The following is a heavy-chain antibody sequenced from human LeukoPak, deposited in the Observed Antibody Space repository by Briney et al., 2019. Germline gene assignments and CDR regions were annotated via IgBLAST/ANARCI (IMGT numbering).Heavy chain of an antibody. Sequence: PSETLSLTCTVSGGSISSTIYYWGWIRQPPGKGLEWIGNIYYSGNTSYNPSLRGRVTISVDTPKNQFSLKLSSVTATDTGVYYCTSLKAAAGLDWGQGTLVTVSS. D-gene: IGHD6-13*01. CDR1: GGSISSTIYY. J-gene: IGHJ4*02. CDR3: TSLKAAAGLD. CDR2: IYYSGNT. V-gene: IGHV4-39*01.